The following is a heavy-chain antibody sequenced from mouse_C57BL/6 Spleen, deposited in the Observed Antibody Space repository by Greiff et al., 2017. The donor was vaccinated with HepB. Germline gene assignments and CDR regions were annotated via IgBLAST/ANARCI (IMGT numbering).Heavy chain of an antibody. V-gene: IGHV1-54*01. CDR1: GYAFTNYL. CDR2: INPGSGGT. J-gene: IGHJ2*01. CDR3: ARHGWDKGDFDY. D-gene: IGHD4-1*01. Sequence: LVESGAELVRPGTSVKVSCKASGYAFTNYLIEWVKQRPGQGLEWIGVINPGSGGTNYNEKFKGKATLTADKSSSTAYMQLSSLTSEDSAVYFCARHGWDKGDFDYWGQGTTLTVSS.